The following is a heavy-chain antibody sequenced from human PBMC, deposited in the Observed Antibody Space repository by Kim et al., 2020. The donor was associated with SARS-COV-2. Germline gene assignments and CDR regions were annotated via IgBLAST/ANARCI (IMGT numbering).Heavy chain of an antibody. J-gene: IGHJ6*02. Sequence: KFQGRVTITADESTGTAYMELSSLRSEDTAVYYCARDGYSSNFYYYYGMDVWGQGTTVTVSS. D-gene: IGHD2-2*03. CDR3: ARDGYSSNFYYYYGMDV. V-gene: IGHV1-69*01.